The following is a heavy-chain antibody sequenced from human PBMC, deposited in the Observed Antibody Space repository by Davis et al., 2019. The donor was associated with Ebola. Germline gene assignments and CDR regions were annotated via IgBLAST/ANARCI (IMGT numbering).Heavy chain of an antibody. J-gene: IGHJ6*02. V-gene: IGHV1-3*01. CDR1: GYTFTRFA. Sequence: AASVKVSCQASGYTFTRFAIHWVRQAPGQRLEWMGWINAGNGNTIYSTNFQGRVTITRDPSPSTVYMELSSLRSEDTAVYYCAGNSVTTRLDYYGMDVWGQGTTVTVSS. D-gene: IGHD4-17*01. CDR3: AGNSVTTRLDYYGMDV. CDR2: INAGNGNT.